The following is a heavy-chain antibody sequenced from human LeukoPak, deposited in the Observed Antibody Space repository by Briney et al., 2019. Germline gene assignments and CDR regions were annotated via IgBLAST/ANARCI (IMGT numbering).Heavy chain of an antibody. CDR2: ISYDGRNI. Sequence: GGSLRLSCAASGFTFNNYGMHWVRQAPGKGLEWVAVISYDGRNIHYPDSVKGRFTISRDIFTDTLWLQMDSLRTEDTAVYYCAKGPLRGTAAAIDYWGQGTLVTVSS. J-gene: IGHJ4*02. CDR3: AKGPLRGTAAAIDY. V-gene: IGHV3-30*18. CDR1: GFTFNNYG. D-gene: IGHD2-2*01.